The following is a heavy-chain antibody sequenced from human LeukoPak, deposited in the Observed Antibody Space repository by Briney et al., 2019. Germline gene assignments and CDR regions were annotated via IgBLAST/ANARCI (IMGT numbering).Heavy chain of an antibody. CDR1: GYSISSGYY. Sequence: SETLSLTCAVSGYSISSGYYWGWIRQPPGKGLEWIGSLYHSGRIYYNPSLKSRVTISVDTSKNQFSLKLSSVTAAGTAVYYCARLPWSDWYFDLWGRGTLVTVSS. V-gene: IGHV4-38-2*01. J-gene: IGHJ2*01. CDR3: ARLPWSDWYFDL. D-gene: IGHD2-8*01. CDR2: LYHSGRI.